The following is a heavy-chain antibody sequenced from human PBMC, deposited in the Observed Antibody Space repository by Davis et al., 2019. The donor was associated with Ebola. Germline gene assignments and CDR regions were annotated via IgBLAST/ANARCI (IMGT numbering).Heavy chain of an antibody. CDR1: GGSISSYY. J-gene: IGHJ5*02. CDR3: ATQYSNGWFDP. CDR2: IYYSGST. Sequence: MPSETLSLTCTVSGGSISSYYWNWIRQPPGKGLEWIGFIYYSGSTDYSPSLRGRVTISLDTSKNQFSLRLSSVTAADTAVYYCATQYSNGWFDPWGQGILVTVSS. V-gene: IGHV4-59*01. D-gene: IGHD2/OR15-2a*01.